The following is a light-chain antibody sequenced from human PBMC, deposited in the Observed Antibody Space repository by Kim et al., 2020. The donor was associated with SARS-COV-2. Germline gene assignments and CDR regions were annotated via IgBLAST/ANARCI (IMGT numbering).Light chain of an antibody. V-gene: IGKV1-5*03. CDR3: RQYNSYSWS. CDR1: QSISSW. J-gene: IGKJ1*01. CDR2: KAS. Sequence: DIQMTQSPSTLSASVGDSVTITCRASQSISSWLAWYQQKPGKAPKLLIYKASSLESGVPSRFSGSGSGTEFTLTISSLQPDDFATDYCRQYNSYSWSFGQGTEVEIK.